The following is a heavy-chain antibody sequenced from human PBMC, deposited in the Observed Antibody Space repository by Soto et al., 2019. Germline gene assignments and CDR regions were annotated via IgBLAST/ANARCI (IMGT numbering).Heavy chain of an antibody. Sequence: EVQLLESGGGLEQPGGSLRLSCAASGFTFSSQAMSWVRQAPGKGLEWVSLISASGDSTYYGDSVKGRFTISRDNSKNTLYLQMNSLRAEDTAVYYCATGYCGGGSCNPDDFYIWGQGIIVTVAS. CDR2: ISASGDST. V-gene: IGHV3-23*01. CDR3: ATGYCGGGSCNPDDFYI. D-gene: IGHD2-15*01. CDR1: GFTFSSQA. J-gene: IGHJ3*02.